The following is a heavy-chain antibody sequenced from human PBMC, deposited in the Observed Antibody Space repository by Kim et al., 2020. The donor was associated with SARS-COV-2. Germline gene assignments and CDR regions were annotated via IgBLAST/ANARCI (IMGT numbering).Heavy chain of an antibody. CDR2: ITSSSSTI. V-gene: IGHV3-48*02. D-gene: IGHD3-16*02. CDR1: GFSFSDYS. CDR3: VRGTYRGDD. J-gene: IGHJ4*02. Sequence: GGSLRLSCAASGFSFSDYSMNWVRQAPGKGLEWVSYITSSSSTIYYADSVKGRFTISRDNAKNSLHLQMNSLRDEDTALYYCVRGTYRGDDWGQGTLVTVSS.